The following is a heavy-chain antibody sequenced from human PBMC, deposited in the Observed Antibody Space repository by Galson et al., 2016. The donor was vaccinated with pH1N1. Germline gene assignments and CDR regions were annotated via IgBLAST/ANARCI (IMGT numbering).Heavy chain of an antibody. CDR2: IIPLFGTT. J-gene: IGHJ5*02. CDR1: GGTFSDSP. CDR3: ARDLGVVPAATSWLDP. V-gene: IGHV1-69*13. D-gene: IGHD6-6*01. Sequence: SVKVSCKASGGTFSDSPISWVRQAPEQGLEWMGGIIPLFGTTNYAQKFRGRVTVTADESTSTAYMELSSLRYEDTAVYYCARDLGVVPAATSWLDPWGQGPLV.